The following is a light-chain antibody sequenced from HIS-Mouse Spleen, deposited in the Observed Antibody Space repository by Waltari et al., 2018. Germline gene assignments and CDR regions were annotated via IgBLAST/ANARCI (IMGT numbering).Light chain of an antibody. V-gene: IGLV3-19*01. J-gene: IGLJ2*01. CDR3: NSRDSSGNHVV. CDR1: SLRSYS. CDR2: GKN. Sequence: SSELTQDPAVSVALGQTVRITCQGASLRSYSATWYQQKPGQAPVLVIHGKNNRPSGIPDRFSGSSSGNTASLTITGAQAEDEADYYCNSRDSSGNHVVFGGGTKLTVL.